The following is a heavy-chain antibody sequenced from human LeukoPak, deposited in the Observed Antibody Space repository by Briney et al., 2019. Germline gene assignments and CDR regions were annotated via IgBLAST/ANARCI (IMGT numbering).Heavy chain of an antibody. CDR3: ARLRVVITPYYYYYYGMDV. Sequence: GESLKISCKGSGYSFTSYWIGWVRQMPGKGLEWMGIIYPGDSDTRYSPSFQGQVTISADKSISAAYLQWSSLKASDTAVYYCARLRVVITPYYYYYYGMDVWGQGTTVTVSS. J-gene: IGHJ6*02. CDR1: GYSFTSYW. V-gene: IGHV5-51*01. D-gene: IGHD3-22*01. CDR2: IYPGDSDT.